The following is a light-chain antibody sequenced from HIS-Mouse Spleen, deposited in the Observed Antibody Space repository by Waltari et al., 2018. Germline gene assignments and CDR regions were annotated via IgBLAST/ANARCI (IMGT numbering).Light chain of an antibody. CDR1: QSVLYSSTNKNY. Sequence: DIVMTQSPDSLAVSLGERATINCKSSQSVLYSSTNKNYLAWYQQKPRQPPKLLIYWASTRESGVPERFSGSGSVTDFTLTISSVQAEDVAVYYCQQYYSTPLTFGGGTKVEIK. V-gene: IGKV4-1*01. J-gene: IGKJ4*01. CDR3: QQYYSTPLT. CDR2: WAS.